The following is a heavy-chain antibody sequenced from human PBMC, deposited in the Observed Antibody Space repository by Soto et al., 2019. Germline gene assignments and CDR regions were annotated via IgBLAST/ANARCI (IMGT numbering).Heavy chain of an antibody. CDR2: IYYTGTI. Sequence: PSETLSLTCTVSYASINNYHWTWIRQPPGKGLEWIAYIYYTGTINFNPSLKSRVTISMDTSKNQFSLNLRSVTAADTAVYYCARTYSSSWSPFDYWGQGTLVTVSS. D-gene: IGHD6-13*01. J-gene: IGHJ4*02. V-gene: IGHV4-59*08. CDR1: YASINNYH. CDR3: ARTYSSSWSPFDY.